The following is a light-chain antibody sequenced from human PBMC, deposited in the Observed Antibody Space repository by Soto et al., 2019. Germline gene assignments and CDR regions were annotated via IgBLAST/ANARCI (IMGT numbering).Light chain of an antibody. CDR3: QQYGSSSWT. CDR1: QSASSY. V-gene: IGKV3-20*01. CDR2: GAS. Sequence: IVMTHSPSTLSASPGERATLSSRTKQSASSYLAWYQQTPGQAPRLLIYGASSRATGIPDRFSGSGSGTDFTLTISRLEPEDFAVYYCQQYGSSSWTFGQGTKVDIK. J-gene: IGKJ1*01.